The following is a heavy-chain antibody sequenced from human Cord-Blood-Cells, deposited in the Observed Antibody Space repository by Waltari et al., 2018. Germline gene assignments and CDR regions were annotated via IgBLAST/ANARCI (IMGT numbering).Heavy chain of an antibody. CDR3: ARGQANGSSWNDY. J-gene: IGHJ4*02. Sequence: QVQLQQWGAGLLKPSETLSLTCAVYGGSFSGYYWSWIRQPPGKGLEWIGEINHSGSTNYNPSIKSRVTISVDTSKNQFSLKLSAVTAADTAVYYCARGQANGSSWNDYWGQGTLVTVSS. CDR2: INHSGST. CDR1: GGSFSGYY. V-gene: IGHV4-34*01. D-gene: IGHD6-13*01.